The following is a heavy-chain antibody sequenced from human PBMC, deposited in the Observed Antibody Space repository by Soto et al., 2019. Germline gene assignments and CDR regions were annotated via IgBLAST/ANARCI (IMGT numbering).Heavy chain of an antibody. Sequence: PGGSLRLSCAASGITISNYPMSWVRQAPGKGLDWVSGISGSGDRTYYADSAKGRFTISKDISRNSLSLQLDSLGVEDTAVYFCVNVVGGYPSSAQYWGQGSLVSVSS. CDR1: GITISNYP. J-gene: IGHJ4*02. CDR2: ISGSGDRT. D-gene: IGHD2-15*01. CDR3: VNVVGGYPSSAQY. V-gene: IGHV3-23*01.